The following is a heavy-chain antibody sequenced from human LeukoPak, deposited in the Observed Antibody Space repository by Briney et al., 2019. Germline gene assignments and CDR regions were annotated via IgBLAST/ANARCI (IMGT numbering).Heavy chain of an antibody. CDR2: ISSNGDIT. D-gene: IGHD1-26*01. CDR1: GFTFSTYA. V-gene: IGHV3-64*01. CDR3: ARASAWDMKDY. Sequence: GGSLRLSCAASGFTFSTYAMQWGRQAPGKGLEYVSAISSNGDITSYANPVKGRFAISRDNSKNTLYLQMGSLRTEDMAVYYCARASAWDMKDYWGQGTLVTVSS. J-gene: IGHJ4*02.